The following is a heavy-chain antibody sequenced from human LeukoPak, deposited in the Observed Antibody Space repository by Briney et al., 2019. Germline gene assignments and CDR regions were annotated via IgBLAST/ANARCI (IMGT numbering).Heavy chain of an antibody. CDR1: GFTFTNYA. J-gene: IGHJ4*02. V-gene: IGHV3-64*01. CDR2: ISSNGDRT. CDR3: AREDRLRYFDWLLYDY. Sequence: GGSLRLSCAASGFTFTNYAMHWVRQAPGKGLEYASAISSNGDRTYYANSVKGRFTISRDNSKNTLYLQMNSLRAEDTAVYYCAREDRLRYFDWLLYDYWGQGTLVTVSS. D-gene: IGHD3-9*01.